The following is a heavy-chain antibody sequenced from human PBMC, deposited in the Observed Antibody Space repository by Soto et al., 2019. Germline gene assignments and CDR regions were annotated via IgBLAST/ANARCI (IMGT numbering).Heavy chain of an antibody. CDR1: GGSISSGGYY. V-gene: IGHV4-31*03. D-gene: IGHD3-10*01. Sequence: QVQLQESGPGLVKPSQTLSLTCTVSGGSISSGGYYWSWIRQHPGKGLEWIGYIYYSGSTYYNPSLKSRVTISVDTSKNQFSLKLSSVTAADTAVYYCARVLVRGVIATNFDYWGQGTLVTVSS. J-gene: IGHJ4*02. CDR3: ARVLVRGVIATNFDY. CDR2: IYYSGST.